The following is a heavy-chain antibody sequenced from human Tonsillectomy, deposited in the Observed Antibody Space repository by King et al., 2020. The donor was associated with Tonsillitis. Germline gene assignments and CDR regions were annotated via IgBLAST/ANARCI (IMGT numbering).Heavy chain of an antibody. CDR1: GFTFIRYW. D-gene: IGHD4-17*01. CDR2: INSDGITT. Sequence: VQLVESGGGLVQPGGSLRLSCAASGFTFIRYWMHWVRQAPGKGLEGVSRINSDGITTHYADSVKGRFTISRDNAKNTLYLQRNSLRAEETAVYYCASPYGDYLNYFYFMDVWGTGTTVTVSS. J-gene: IGHJ6*03. CDR3: ASPYGDYLNYFYFMDV. V-gene: IGHV3-74*01.